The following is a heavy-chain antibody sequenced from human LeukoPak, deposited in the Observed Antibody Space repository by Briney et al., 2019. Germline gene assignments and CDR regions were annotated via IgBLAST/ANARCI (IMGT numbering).Heavy chain of an antibody. CDR3: ARPDDSESFYRANHY. V-gene: IGHV3-30*04. J-gene: IGHJ4*02. Sequence: GRSLRLSCAASGFSFNSYPMHWVRQAPGKGLEWVAVISNDGNNKYYADSVKGRFTIPRDNSNNTLSLQMNGLRVEDTAVYYCARPDDSESFYRANHYWGRGTLVTVS. D-gene: IGHD3-10*01. CDR1: GFSFNSYP. CDR2: ISNDGNNK.